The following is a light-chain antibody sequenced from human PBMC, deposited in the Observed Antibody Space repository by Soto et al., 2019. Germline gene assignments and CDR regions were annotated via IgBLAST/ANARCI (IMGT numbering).Light chain of an antibody. V-gene: IGKV3-20*01. Sequence: EIVLTQSPGTLSLSPGERATLSCRASQSVSSSYLAWYQQKPGQAPRLLIYGATSRATGIPDRFSGSGSGTDFTLTISTLEPEDFAVYCCQQYGRSPTFGHGTKVEV. CDR3: QQYGRSPT. CDR2: GAT. CDR1: QSVSSSY. J-gene: IGKJ1*01.